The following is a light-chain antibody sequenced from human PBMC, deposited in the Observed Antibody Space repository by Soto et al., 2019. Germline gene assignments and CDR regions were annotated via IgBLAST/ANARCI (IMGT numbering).Light chain of an antibody. V-gene: IGKV1-39*01. CDR2: GAS. CDR3: QQSYITLYS. Sequence: IQMTQSPSSLSASVGDRVTITCRASQSISTNLGWYPKKPGKAPKLRIPGASRLQSGVPSRFSGSGSGTDFSLTISSLQPEDFAIYGCQQSYITLYSFGQGTNLEIK. CDR1: QSISTN. J-gene: IGKJ2*03.